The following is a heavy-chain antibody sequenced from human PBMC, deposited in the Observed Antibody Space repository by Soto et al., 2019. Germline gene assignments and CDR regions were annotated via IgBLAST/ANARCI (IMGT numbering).Heavy chain of an antibody. V-gene: IGHV1-69*13. CDR1: GGTFSSYA. D-gene: IGHD2-15*01. J-gene: IGHJ3*02. Sequence: RASVKVSCKASGGTFSSYAISWVRQAPGQGLEWMGGIIPIFGTANYAQKFQGRVTITADESTSTAYMELSSLRSEDTAVYYCARDPPGGPNAFDIWGQGTMVTVSS. CDR3: ARDPPGGPNAFDI. CDR2: IIPIFGTA.